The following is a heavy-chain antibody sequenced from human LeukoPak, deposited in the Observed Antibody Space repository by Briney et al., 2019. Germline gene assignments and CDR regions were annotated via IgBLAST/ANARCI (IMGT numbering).Heavy chain of an antibody. CDR3: ARDPGGYCSGGSCYSDAFDI. J-gene: IGHJ3*02. D-gene: IGHD2-15*01. CDR2: IIPIFGTA. CDR1: GGTFSSYA. Sequence: GASVKVSCKASGGTFSSYAISWVRQAPGQGLEWMGGIIPIFGTANYAQKFQGRVTITADESTSTAYMELSSLRSEDTAVYYCARDPGGYCSGGSCYSDAFDIWGQGTMVTVSS. V-gene: IGHV1-69*13.